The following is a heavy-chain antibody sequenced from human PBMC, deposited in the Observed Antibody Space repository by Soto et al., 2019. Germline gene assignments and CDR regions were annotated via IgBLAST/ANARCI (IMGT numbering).Heavy chain of an antibody. V-gene: IGHV4-59*01. CDR2: IYYSGST. J-gene: IGHJ3*02. CDR1: GGSISSYY. Sequence: SETLSLTCTVSGGSISSYYWSWIRQPPGKGLEWIGDIYYSGSTNYNPSLKSRVTISVDTSKNQFSLKLSSVTAADTAVYYCARGLYHDFAFDIWGQGTMVTVSS. CDR3: ARGLYHDFAFDI. D-gene: IGHD3-3*01.